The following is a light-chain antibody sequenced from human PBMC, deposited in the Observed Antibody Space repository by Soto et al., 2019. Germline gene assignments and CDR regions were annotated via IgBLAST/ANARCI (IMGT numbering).Light chain of an antibody. CDR1: QDISAL. CDR3: QQLKSSPIS. Sequence: IQLTQSPSSLSASVGDRVTITCRASQDISALLAWYQQKPGKAPKLLISAASTLQSGVPSRFSGSGSGTEFTLTISSLQPEDFATYYCQQLKSSPISFGQGTRLEIK. V-gene: IGKV1-9*01. CDR2: AAS. J-gene: IGKJ5*01.